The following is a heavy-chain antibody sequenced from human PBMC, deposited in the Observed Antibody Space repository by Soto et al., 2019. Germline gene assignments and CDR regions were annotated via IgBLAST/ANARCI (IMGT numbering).Heavy chain of an antibody. CDR3: ASVLGGWYWLDY. CDR2: ISAYNGNT. J-gene: IGHJ4*02. D-gene: IGHD6-19*01. V-gene: IGHV1-18*01. Sequence: ASVKVSCKASGYTFASYGISWVRQAPGQGLEWMGWISAYNGNTNYAQKLQGRVTMTTDTSTSTAYMELSSLRSEDTAVYYCASVLGGWYWLDYWGQGTLVTVSS. CDR1: GYTFASYG.